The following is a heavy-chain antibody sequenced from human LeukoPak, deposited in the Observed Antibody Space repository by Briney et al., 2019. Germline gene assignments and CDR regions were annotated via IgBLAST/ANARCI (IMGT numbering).Heavy chain of an antibody. D-gene: IGHD2-2*01. CDR3: ARGFLAVPAAFDY. Sequence: ASVKVSCKTSGYTFINYYVHWVRQAPGQGLEWMGVINPSAGTTTYAQKLQGRVTMTTDTSTSTAYMELRSLRSDGTAVYYCARGFLAVPAAFDYWGQGTLVTVSS. V-gene: IGHV1-46*01. CDR2: INPSAGTT. J-gene: IGHJ4*02. CDR1: GYTFINYY.